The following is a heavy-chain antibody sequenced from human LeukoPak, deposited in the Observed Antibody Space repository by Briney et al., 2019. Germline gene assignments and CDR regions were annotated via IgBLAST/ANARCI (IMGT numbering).Heavy chain of an antibody. V-gene: IGHV1-69*01. D-gene: IGHD3-9*01. J-gene: IGHJ4*02. CDR2: IIPIFGTA. CDR3: ARDRHHYDILTGYLDY. CDR1: GGTFSSYA. Sequence: SVKVSCKASGGTFSSYAISWVRQAPGQGLEWMGGIIPIFGTANYAQKFQGRVTNTADESTSTAYMELSSLRSEDTAVYYCARDRHHYDILTGYLDYWGQGTLVTVSS.